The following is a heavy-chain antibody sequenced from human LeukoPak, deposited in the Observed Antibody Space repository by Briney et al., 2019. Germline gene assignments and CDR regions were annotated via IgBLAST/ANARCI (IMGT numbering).Heavy chain of an antibody. D-gene: IGHD3-10*01. CDR2: INPSGETT. Sequence: ASVKVSCKTFGYTFTSSYIHWVRQAPGQGLEWMGIINPSGETTNYAQRFRGRVTMTRDTSTSTVYMELSSLRSEDTAVYYCATRKFGDYFFDYWGQGTLVTVSS. CDR1: GYTFTSSY. J-gene: IGHJ4*02. V-gene: IGHV1-46*01. CDR3: ATRKFGDYFFDY.